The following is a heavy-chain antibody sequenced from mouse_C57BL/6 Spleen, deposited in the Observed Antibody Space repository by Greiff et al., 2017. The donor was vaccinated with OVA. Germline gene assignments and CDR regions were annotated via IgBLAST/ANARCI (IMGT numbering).Heavy chain of an antibody. V-gene: IGHV5-6*01. CDR2: ISSGGSYT. D-gene: IGHD4-1*01. CDR3: ARQEGTGSAWFAY. Sequence: VQLKESGGDLVKPGGSLKLSCAASGFTFSSYGMSWVRQTPDKRLEWVATISSGGSYTYYPDSVKGRFTISRDNAKNTLYLQMSSLKSEDTAMYYCARQEGTGSAWFAYWGQGTLVTVSA. CDR1: GFTFSSYG. J-gene: IGHJ3*01.